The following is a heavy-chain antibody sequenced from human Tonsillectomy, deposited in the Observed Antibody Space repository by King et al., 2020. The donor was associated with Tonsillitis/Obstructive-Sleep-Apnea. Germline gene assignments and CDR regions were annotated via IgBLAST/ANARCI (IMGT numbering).Heavy chain of an antibody. CDR2: IDPSDSYI. Sequence: VKLVQSGAEVKKPGESLRISCKGSGYSFTSYWIDWVRQMPGKGLEWMGTIDPSDSYINYSPSFQGHVTISSDKSISTAYLQWSSLKASDTAMYYCARRYFDGHYYYYMDVWGKGTTVTVSS. CDR1: GYSFTSYW. D-gene: IGHD3-9*01. J-gene: IGHJ6*03. CDR3: ARRYFDGHYYYYMDV. V-gene: IGHV5-10-1*01.